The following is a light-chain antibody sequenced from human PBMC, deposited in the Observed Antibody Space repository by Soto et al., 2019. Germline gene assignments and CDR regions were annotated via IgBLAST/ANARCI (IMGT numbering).Light chain of an antibody. CDR1: QDISNY. Sequence: DIQMTQSPSSLSASVGDRVTITYRASQDISNYLNGYQQRPGKAPKLLIYDASNLERGVPSRFSGTRSGTHFTFAITSLQPEDVATYYCQQSDSLPITFGQGTRLEI. CDR2: DAS. V-gene: IGKV1-33*01. J-gene: IGKJ5*01. CDR3: QQSDSLPIT.